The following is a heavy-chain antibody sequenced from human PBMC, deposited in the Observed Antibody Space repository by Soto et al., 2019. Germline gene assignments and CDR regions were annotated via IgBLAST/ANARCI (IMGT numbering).Heavy chain of an antibody. CDR1: GFTFGDYA. J-gene: IGHJ4*02. V-gene: IGHV3-49*04. Sequence: GGSLRLSCTASGFTFGDYAMSWVRQAPGKGLEWVGFIRSKAYGGTTEYAASVKGRFTISRDDSKSIAYLQMNSLKAEDTAVYYCTRGNVDIVEPKDTAMGFHFDYWGQGTLVTVSS. CDR3: TRGNVDIVEPKDTAMGFHFDY. D-gene: IGHD5-18*01. CDR2: IRSKAYGGTT.